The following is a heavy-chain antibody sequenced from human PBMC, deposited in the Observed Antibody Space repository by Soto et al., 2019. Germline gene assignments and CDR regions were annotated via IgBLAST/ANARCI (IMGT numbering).Heavy chain of an antibody. Sequence: EVEMLESGGGLVQPGGSLRLSCAASTMSFNTYGVTWVRQAPGKGLEWVSTVTVTGGSTYYADSVKGRFTISRDNSKSTLYLQVDSLRPEDAAVYYCARDPKTSGGQHWAFNYFDSWGQGTLVTVSS. V-gene: IGHV3-23*01. J-gene: IGHJ4*02. D-gene: IGHD7-27*01. CDR1: TMSFNTYG. CDR2: VTVTGGST. CDR3: ARDPKTSGGQHWAFNYFDS.